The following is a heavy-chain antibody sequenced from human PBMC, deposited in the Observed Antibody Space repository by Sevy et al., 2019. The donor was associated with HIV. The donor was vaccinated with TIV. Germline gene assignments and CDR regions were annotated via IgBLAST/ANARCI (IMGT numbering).Heavy chain of an antibody. CDR1: GFTFSSYG. CDR3: ASNGDCSGGSCYSTEFYYYMDV. V-gene: IGHV3-33*01. CDR2: IWYDGINK. J-gene: IGHJ6*03. D-gene: IGHD2-15*01. Sequence: GGSLRLSCAASGFTFSSYGMHWVRQAPGKGLEWVAVIWYDGINKYYADSVKGRFTISRDNSKNTLYLQMNSLRAEDTAVYYCASNGDCSGGSCYSTEFYYYMDVWGKGTTVTVSS.